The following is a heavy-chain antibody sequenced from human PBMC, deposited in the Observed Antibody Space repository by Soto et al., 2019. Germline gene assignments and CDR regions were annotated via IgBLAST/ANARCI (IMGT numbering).Heavy chain of an antibody. CDR2: ISKSGGTT. CDR1: GFTFSDYY. D-gene: IGHD2-15*01. Sequence: PGGSLRLSCAPSGFTFSDYYMSWIRQAPGKGPECVSYISKSGGTTQYADSVKGRFTISRDNAKKSLFLQMNSLRAEDTAVYYCASMLIGYCSGGSCPLDAFDIWGQGTMVTVSS. J-gene: IGHJ3*02. CDR3: ASMLIGYCSGGSCPLDAFDI. V-gene: IGHV3-11*01.